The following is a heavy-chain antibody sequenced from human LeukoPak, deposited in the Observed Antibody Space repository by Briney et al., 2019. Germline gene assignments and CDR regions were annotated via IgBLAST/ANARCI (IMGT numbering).Heavy chain of an antibody. D-gene: IGHD3-10*01. Sequence: GASVKVSCKASGYTFTGYYLHWVRQAPGQGLEWMGWINPNSGGTNYAQKFQGRVTMTRDTSISTAYMELSRLRSDDTAVYYCARGSRYGSRSYFDYWGQGTLVTVSS. CDR1: GYTFTGYY. CDR2: INPNSGGT. CDR3: ARGSRYGSRSYFDY. V-gene: IGHV1-2*02. J-gene: IGHJ4*02.